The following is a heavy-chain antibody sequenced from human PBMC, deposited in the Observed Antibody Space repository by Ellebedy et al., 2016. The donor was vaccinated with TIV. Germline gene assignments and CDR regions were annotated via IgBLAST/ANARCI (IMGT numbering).Heavy chain of an antibody. Sequence: SETLSLXXTVSGGSISSYYWSWIRQPPGKGLEWIGYIYYSGSTYYNPSLKSRVTISVDTSKNQFSLKLSSVTAADTAVYYCARESVEYSTYYFDYWGQGTLVTVSS. D-gene: IGHD2/OR15-2a*01. J-gene: IGHJ4*02. CDR2: IYYSGST. V-gene: IGHV4-59*12. CDR3: ARESVEYSTYYFDY. CDR1: GGSISSYY.